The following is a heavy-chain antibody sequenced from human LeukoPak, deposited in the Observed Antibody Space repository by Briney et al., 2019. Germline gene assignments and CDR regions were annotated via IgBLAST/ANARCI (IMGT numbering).Heavy chain of an antibody. CDR2: IIPIFGTA. V-gene: IGHV1-69*06. J-gene: IGHJ3*02. D-gene: IGHD1-1*01. CDR3: ARDRRAYNDAFDI. Sequence: ASVKVSCKASGGTFSSYAISWVRQAPGQGLEWMGGIIPIFGTANYAQKFQGRVTITADKSTSTAYMELSSLRSEDTAVYYCARDRRAYNDAFDIWGQGTMVTVSS. CDR1: GGTFSSYA.